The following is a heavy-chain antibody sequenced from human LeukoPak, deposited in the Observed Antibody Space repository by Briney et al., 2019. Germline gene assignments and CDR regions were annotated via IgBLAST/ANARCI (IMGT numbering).Heavy chain of an antibody. Sequence: SETLSLTCAVSGGSISSSNWWSWVRQPPGKGLEWIGEIYHSGSTNYNPSLKSRVTISVDKSKNQFSLKLSSVTAADTAVYYCARLYYGSGSTKVDPWGQGTLVTVSS. J-gene: IGHJ5*02. CDR3: ARLYYGSGSTKVDP. D-gene: IGHD3-10*01. CDR1: GGSISSSNW. V-gene: IGHV4-4*02. CDR2: IYHSGST.